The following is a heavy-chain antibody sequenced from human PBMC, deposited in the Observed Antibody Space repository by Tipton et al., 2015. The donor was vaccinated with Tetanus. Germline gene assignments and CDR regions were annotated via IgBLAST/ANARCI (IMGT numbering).Heavy chain of an antibody. J-gene: IGHJ6*02. V-gene: IGHV1-2*02. D-gene: IGHD2-21*01. Sequence: QLVQSGAEVKKPGASVKVSCKASGYTFTGYYIYWVRQAPGQGLEWMGWIDPNSGGTVYAQKFQGRATMTRDTSISSAYMELRSLRADDTAVCYCARDRGDCTYCGMDGWGPGTTVTVS. CDR3: ARDRGDCTYCGMDG. CDR1: GYTFTGYY. CDR2: IDPNSGGT.